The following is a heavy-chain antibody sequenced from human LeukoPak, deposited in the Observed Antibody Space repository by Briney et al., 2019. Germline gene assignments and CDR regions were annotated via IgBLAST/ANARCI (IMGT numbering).Heavy chain of an antibody. J-gene: IGHJ4*02. CDR3: AKAKPYSSSWYWDY. D-gene: IGHD6-13*01. CDR1: GFTFSSYA. V-gene: IGHV3-23*01. CDR2: ISGSGGGT. Sequence: GGSLRLSCAASGFTFSSYAMSWVRQAPGKGLEWVSAISGSGGGTYYADSVKGRFTNSRDNSKNTLYLQMNSLRAEDTAVYYCAKAKPYSSSWYWDYWGQGTLVTVSS.